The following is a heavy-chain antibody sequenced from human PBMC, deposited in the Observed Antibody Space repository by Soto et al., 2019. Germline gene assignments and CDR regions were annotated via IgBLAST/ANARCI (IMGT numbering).Heavy chain of an antibody. CDR1: GGSISSYY. CDR3: ARSGGVSTRMDY. Sequence: SETLSLTCTVSGGSISSYYWSWIRQPPGKGLEWIGYIYYSGSTNYNPSLKSRVTISVDTSKNQFSLKLSSVTAADTAVYYCARSGGVSTRMDYWGQGTLVTVSS. V-gene: IGHV4-59*01. CDR2: IYYSGST. J-gene: IGHJ4*02. D-gene: IGHD2-2*01.